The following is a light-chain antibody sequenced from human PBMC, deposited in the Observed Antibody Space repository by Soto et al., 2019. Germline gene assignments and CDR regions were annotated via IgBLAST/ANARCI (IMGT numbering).Light chain of an antibody. CDR3: QQYGSPPWT. Sequence: EIVLTQSPGTLSLSPGERATLSSRASQSVSSSYLAWYQQKPGQAPRLLIYGASSRATGIPDRFSGSGSGTDFTLTISRLEPEDFAAYYCQQYGSPPWTFGQGTKVEIK. V-gene: IGKV3-20*01. CDR2: GAS. J-gene: IGKJ1*01. CDR1: QSVSSSY.